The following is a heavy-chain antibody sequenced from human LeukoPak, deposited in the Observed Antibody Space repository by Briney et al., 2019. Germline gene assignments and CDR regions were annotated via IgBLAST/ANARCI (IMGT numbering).Heavy chain of an antibody. V-gene: IGHV3-48*01. J-gene: IGHJ4*02. D-gene: IGHD6-6*01. CDR3: ARGGAARPDY. CDR2: VSSSSSTR. CDR1: EFIVSSNY. Sequence: GGSLRLSCAASEFIVSSNYMSWVRQPPGKGLEWVSYVSSSSSTRSYADSVKGRFTISRDNARNSLSLQMNSLRVEDTAVYYCARGGAARPDYWGQGTLVTVSS.